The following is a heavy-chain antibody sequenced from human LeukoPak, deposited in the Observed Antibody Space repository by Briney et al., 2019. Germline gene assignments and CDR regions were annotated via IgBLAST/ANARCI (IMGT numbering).Heavy chain of an antibody. Sequence: GGSLRLSCAASGFTFSSFAMSWVRQAPGKGLEWVSGISGSGGNTYYADSLKGRFTISRDNSKNTLYLQMNSLRAEDTAVYYCAKRGGLPPLDYYYCYMDVWGKGTTVTVSS. CDR3: AKRGGLPPLDYYYCYMDV. CDR2: ISGSGGNT. J-gene: IGHJ6*03. D-gene: IGHD2-21*02. CDR1: GFTFSSFA. V-gene: IGHV3-23*01.